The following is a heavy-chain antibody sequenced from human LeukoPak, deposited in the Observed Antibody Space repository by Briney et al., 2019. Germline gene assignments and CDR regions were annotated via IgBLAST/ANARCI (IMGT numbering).Heavy chain of an antibody. CDR3: ARVRGIAARPDAFDI. J-gene: IGHJ3*02. CDR1: GGTFSSYA. D-gene: IGHD6-6*01. Sequence: SVKVSCKASGGTFSSYAISWVRQAPGQGLEWMGGIIPIFGTANYAQKFQGRVTITADESTSTAYMELSSLRSEDTAVYYCARVRGIAARPDAFDIWGQGTMVSVSS. V-gene: IGHV1-69*13. CDR2: IIPIFGTA.